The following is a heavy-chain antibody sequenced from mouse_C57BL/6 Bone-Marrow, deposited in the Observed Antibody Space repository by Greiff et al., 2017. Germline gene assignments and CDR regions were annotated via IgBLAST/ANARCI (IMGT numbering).Heavy chain of an antibody. Sequence: EVQRVESGPELVKPGASVKISCKASGYSFTGYYMNWVKQSPEKSLEWIGEINPSTGGTTYNQKFKAKATLTVDKSSSTAYMQLKSLTSEDSAVYYCARDLVAYWGQGTLVTVSA. CDR3: ARDLVAY. CDR2: INPSTGGT. CDR1: GYSFTGYY. V-gene: IGHV1-42*01. J-gene: IGHJ3*01.